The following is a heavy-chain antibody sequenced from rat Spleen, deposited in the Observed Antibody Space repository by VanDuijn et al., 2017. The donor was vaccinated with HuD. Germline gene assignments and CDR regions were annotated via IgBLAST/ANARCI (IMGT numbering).Heavy chain of an antibody. CDR3: ARAGYLRDWYFDF. Sequence: EVQLVESDGGLVQPGRSLKLSCAASGFTFTDYYMAWVRQAPTKGLEWVASISPSGGSTYYRDSVKGRFTISRDNTKNTLYLQMDNLRSEDTATYYCARAGYLRDWYFDFWGPGTMVTVSS. V-gene: IGHV5-25*01. D-gene: IGHD2-2*01. J-gene: IGHJ1*01. CDR2: ISPSGGST. CDR1: GFTFTDYY.